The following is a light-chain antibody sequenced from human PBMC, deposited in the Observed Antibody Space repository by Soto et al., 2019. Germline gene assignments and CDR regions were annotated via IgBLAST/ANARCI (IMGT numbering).Light chain of an antibody. J-gene: IGKJ1*01. CDR3: QHYGSSLWT. CDR2: GAS. Sequence: EIVLTQSRGTLSLSPGERATLSCRASHSVSSSYLAWYQQKPGQAPRLLIYGASSRVTGIPDKFSGSGSGTDFTLTISRLEPEDFAVYYCQHYGSSLWTFGQGTKVEIK. V-gene: IGKV3-20*01. CDR1: HSVSSSY.